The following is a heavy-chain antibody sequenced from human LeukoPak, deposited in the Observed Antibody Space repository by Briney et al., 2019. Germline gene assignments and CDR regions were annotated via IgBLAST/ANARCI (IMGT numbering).Heavy chain of an antibody. Sequence: PGGSLRLSCAASGFTVSSNYMSWVRQAPGKGLEWVSVIYSGGSTYYAASVKGRFTISRDKSKNTLYLQMNSLRAEDTAVYYCARGPGGYDSSGWKNYYYYGMDVWGQGTTVTVSS. CDR3: ARGPGGYDSSGWKNYYYYGMDV. CDR1: GFTVSSNY. V-gene: IGHV3-66*01. D-gene: IGHD6-19*01. CDR2: IYSGGST. J-gene: IGHJ6*02.